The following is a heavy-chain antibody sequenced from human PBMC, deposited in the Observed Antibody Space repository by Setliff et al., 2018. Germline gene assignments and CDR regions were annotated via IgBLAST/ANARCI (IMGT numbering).Heavy chain of an antibody. V-gene: IGHV2-5*08. CDR1: GESFSNNYW. J-gene: IGHJ4*02. CDR3: ARTFYYDDSVSHRLLYYFDY. Sequence: TLSLTCSVYGESFSNNYWSWIRQPPGKALEWLALIYWDDDKHYNPSLKSRLTITKDTSKNKVVLTMTGMDPVDAATYYCARTFYYDDSVSHRLLYYFDYWGQGALVTVSS. CDR2: IYWDDDK. D-gene: IGHD3-22*01.